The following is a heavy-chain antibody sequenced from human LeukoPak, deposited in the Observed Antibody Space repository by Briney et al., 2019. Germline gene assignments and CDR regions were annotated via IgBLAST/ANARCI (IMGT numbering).Heavy chain of an antibody. Sequence: ASVKVSCKASGYTFTSDDITWVRQASGQGREWMGWMHPNSGHTGYAQKFQGRVTMTRNTSISTAYMELSSLRSEDTAVYYCARGVEYLEDYWGQGTLVTVSS. V-gene: IGHV1-8*01. CDR1: GYTFTSDD. J-gene: IGHJ4*02. CDR3: ARGVEYLEDY. CDR2: MHPNSGHT. D-gene: IGHD2-2*01.